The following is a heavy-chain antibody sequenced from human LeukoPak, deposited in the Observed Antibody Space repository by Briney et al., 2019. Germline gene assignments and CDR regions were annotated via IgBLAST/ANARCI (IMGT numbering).Heavy chain of an antibody. CDR1: GGSVSSGSYY. D-gene: IGHD4-17*01. Sequence: PSETLSLTCTVSGGSVSSGSYYWSWIRQPPGKGLEWIGYIYYSGSTNHNPSLKSRVTISVDTSKNQFSLKLSSVTAADTAVYYCARALPHDYGDYENDYWGQGTLVTVSS. CDR3: ARALPHDYGDYENDY. V-gene: IGHV4-61*01. J-gene: IGHJ4*02. CDR2: IYYSGST.